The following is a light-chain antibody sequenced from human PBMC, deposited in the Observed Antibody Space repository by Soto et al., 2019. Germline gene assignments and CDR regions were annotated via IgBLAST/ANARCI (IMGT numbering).Light chain of an antibody. Sequence: EIELTQSPATLSLSPGERATLTCGASQSVSSIYLAWYQQKPGMAPRLLIYDASSRAAGISYRFSGSGSGTDFTLTISRLQPEDVATYYCQQYGSSPHTFGQGTKLEIK. CDR2: DAS. CDR1: QSVSSIY. CDR3: QQYGSSPHT. V-gene: IGKV3D-20*01. J-gene: IGKJ1*01.